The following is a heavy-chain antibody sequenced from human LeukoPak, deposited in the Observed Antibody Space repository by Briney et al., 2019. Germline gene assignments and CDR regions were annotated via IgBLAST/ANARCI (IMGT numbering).Heavy chain of an antibody. D-gene: IGHD4-23*01. CDR2: IRSDGRDT. Sequence: GGSLRLSCAAAGCTFRRFGMHWVRQAPGKGMAWVSFIRSDGRDTDYADSVKGRLTISRDNSRNTLYVQMNSLRDEDTAIYYCAKDRDGGNFYFDYWGQGILVTVSS. CDR1: GCTFRRFG. V-gene: IGHV3-30*02. CDR3: AKDRDGGNFYFDY. J-gene: IGHJ4*02.